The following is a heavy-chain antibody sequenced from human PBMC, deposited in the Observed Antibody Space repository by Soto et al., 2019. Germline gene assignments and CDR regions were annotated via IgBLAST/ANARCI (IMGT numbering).Heavy chain of an antibody. V-gene: IGHV4-39*01. CDR2: IYYSGST. CDR3: ARGTIAVAGNFDY. Sequence: ASETLSLTCTVSGGSISSSSYYWGWIRQPPGKGLEWIGSIYYSGSTYYNPSLKSRVTISVDTSKNQFSLKLSSVTAADTAVYYCARGTIAVAGNFDYWGQGTLVTVSS. D-gene: IGHD6-19*01. CDR1: GGSISSSSYY. J-gene: IGHJ4*02.